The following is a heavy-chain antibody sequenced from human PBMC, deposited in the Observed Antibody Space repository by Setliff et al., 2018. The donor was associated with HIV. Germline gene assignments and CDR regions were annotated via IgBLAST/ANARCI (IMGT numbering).Heavy chain of an antibody. CDR3: ARLGSGWSDSYYYAMDI. CDR2: MNPNSGNT. V-gene: IGHV1-8*01. CDR1: GSTFSTYD. D-gene: IGHD6-19*01. Sequence: ASVKVSCKASGSTFSTYDINWVRQATGQGLEWMGWMNPNSGNTGYAQRFLDRVTMTIDTATSRAYMELRSLRSDDTAVYFCARLGSGWSDSYYYAMDIWGQGTTVTVSS. J-gene: IGHJ6*02.